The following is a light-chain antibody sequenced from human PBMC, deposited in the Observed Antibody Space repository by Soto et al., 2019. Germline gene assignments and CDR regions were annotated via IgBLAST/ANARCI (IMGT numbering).Light chain of an antibody. CDR1: SSDVGRYNL. Sequence: QSALTQPASVSGSPGQSITISCTGNSSDVGRYNLVSWYQQHLGKAPKLMIYEGSKRPSGVSNRFSGSKSGNTASLTISGLQAEDEADYYCCSYAGSSTLYVFGTGTKLTVL. CDR3: CSYAGSSTLYV. CDR2: EGS. V-gene: IGLV2-23*01. J-gene: IGLJ1*01.